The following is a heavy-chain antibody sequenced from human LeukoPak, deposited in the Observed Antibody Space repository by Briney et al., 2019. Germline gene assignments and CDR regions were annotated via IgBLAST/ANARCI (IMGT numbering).Heavy chain of an antibody. CDR2: IRYDGSNI. Sequence: GGSLRLSCAASGFTFSSYGMHWVRQAPGKGLEWVAFIRYDGSNIYYVDSVKGRFTIFRDNSKNTLYLQMNSLRAEDTAVYYCAKTAGDYTPDYYYMDVWGKGTTVTVSS. CDR3: AKTAGDYTPDYYYMDV. D-gene: IGHD4-17*01. J-gene: IGHJ6*03. CDR1: GFTFSSYG. V-gene: IGHV3-30*02.